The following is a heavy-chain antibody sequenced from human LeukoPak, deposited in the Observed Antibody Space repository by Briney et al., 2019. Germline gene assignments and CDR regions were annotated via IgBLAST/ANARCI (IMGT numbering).Heavy chain of an antibody. J-gene: IGHJ4*02. CDR1: GYTFTSYG. Sequence: ASVKASCKASGYTFTSYGISWVRQAPGQGLEWMGWISAYNGNTNYAQKLQGRVTMTTDTSTSTAYMELRSLRSDDTAVYYCARGPWDCSSTSCYIRGGFDYWGQGTLVTVSS. CDR3: ARGPWDCSSTSCYIRGGFDY. V-gene: IGHV1-18*01. D-gene: IGHD2-2*02. CDR2: ISAYNGNT.